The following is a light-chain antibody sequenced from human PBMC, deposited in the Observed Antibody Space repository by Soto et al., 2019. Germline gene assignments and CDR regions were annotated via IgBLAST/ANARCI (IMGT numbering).Light chain of an antibody. CDR3: QQRSNWPLLT. CDR2: DAS. Sequence: EIVMTQSPGTLSVSPGERVTLSCRASQSVRSYLAWYRQKPGQAPRLLIYDASNRATGIPGRFSGSGSGTDFTLTISSLEPADFAVYYCQQRSNWPLLTFGGGTKVDIK. V-gene: IGKV3-11*01. CDR1: QSVRSY. J-gene: IGKJ4*01.